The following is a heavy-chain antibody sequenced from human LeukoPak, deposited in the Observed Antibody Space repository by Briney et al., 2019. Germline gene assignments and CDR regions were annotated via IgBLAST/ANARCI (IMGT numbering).Heavy chain of an antibody. D-gene: IGHD6-13*01. CDR1: GGTFSSYA. Sequence: SVKVSCKASGGTFSSYAISWVRQAPGQGLEWMGGIIPIFGTANYARKFQGRVTITADKYTSTAYMELSSLRSEDTAVYYCAGQSSSWYWLDPWGQGTLVTVSS. CDR2: IIPIFGTA. J-gene: IGHJ5*02. CDR3: AGQSSSWYWLDP. V-gene: IGHV1-69*06.